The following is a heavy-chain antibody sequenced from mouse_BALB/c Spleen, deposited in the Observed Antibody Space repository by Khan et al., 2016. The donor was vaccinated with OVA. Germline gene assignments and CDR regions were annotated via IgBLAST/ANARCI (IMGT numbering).Heavy chain of an antibody. V-gene: IGHV9-3-1*01. CDR1: GYTFTNYV. J-gene: IGHJ2*01. CDR3: VRFPAGY. Sequence: QIQLVQSGPELKKPGETVKISCKASGYTFTNYVMNWVKQSPGKGLKWMGWINTYTREPTYADDFKGRLAFSLETSASTAYLQINSLKNEDTATYFCVRFPAGYSGPGTTLTVSS. CDR2: INTYTREP.